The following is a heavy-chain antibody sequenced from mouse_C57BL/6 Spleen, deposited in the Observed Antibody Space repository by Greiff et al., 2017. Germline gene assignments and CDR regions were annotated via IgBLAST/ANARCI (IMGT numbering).Heavy chain of an antibody. J-gene: IGHJ2*01. D-gene: IGHD1-1*01. CDR2: IDPENGDT. Sequence: EVQLQESGAELVRPGASVKLSCTASGFNIKDDYMHWVKQRPEQGLEWIGWIDPENGDTEYASKFQGKATITADTSSNTAYLQLSSLTSEDTAVYYCTTRGVNYYGSSSPDYWGQGTTLTVSS. CDR1: GFNIKDDY. CDR3: TTRGVNYYGSSSPDY. V-gene: IGHV14-4*01.